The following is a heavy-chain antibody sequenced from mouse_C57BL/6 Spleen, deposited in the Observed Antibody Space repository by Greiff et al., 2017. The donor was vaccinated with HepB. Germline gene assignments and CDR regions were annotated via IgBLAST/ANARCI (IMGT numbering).Heavy chain of an antibody. CDR1: GFSLSTSGMG. Sequence: QVTLKECGPGILQSSQTLSLTCSFSGFSLSTSGMGVSWIRQPSGKGLEWRAHIYWDDDKRYNPSLKSRLTISKDTSRNQVFLKITSVDTADTATYYCARRYDYAPMDYWGQGTSVTVSS. D-gene: IGHD2-4*01. V-gene: IGHV8-12*01. CDR2: IYWDDDK. CDR3: ARRYDYAPMDY. J-gene: IGHJ4*01.